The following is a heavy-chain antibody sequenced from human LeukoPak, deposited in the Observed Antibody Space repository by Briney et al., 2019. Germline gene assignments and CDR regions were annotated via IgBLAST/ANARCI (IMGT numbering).Heavy chain of an antibody. CDR1: GFTVSTNY. CDR2: IYSGDNT. J-gene: IGHJ4*02. D-gene: IGHD5-24*01. Sequence: GGSLRLSCAASGFTVSTNYMSWVRQAPGKGLEWVSVIYSGDNTYYADSVKGRFTISRDISKNTLYLQMNSLRAEDTAVYYCARGDGYNHDYWGQGTLVTVSS. V-gene: IGHV3-66*01. CDR3: ARGDGYNHDY.